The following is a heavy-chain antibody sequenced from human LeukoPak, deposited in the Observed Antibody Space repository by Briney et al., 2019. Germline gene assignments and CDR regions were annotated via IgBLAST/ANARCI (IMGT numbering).Heavy chain of an antibody. V-gene: IGHV4-39*07. D-gene: IGHD6-13*01. CDR3: ARETLAAAEGY. Sequence: SETLSLTCTVSGGSISSSSYYWGWIRQPPGKGLEWIGSIYYSGSTYYNPPLKSRVTISVDTSKNQFSLKLSSVTAADTAVYYCARETLAAAEGYWGQGTLVTVSS. CDR2: IYYSGST. CDR1: GGSISSSSYY. J-gene: IGHJ4*02.